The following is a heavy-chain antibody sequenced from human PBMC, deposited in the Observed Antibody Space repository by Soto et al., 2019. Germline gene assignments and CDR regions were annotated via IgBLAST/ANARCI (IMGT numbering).Heavy chain of an antibody. J-gene: IGHJ4*02. V-gene: IGHV3-30*18. CDR3: AKEGPITNWYFDY. CDR1: GFTFSNYG. D-gene: IGHD1-1*01. CDR2: ISYDGNVA. Sequence: QVQLVESEGGVVQPGRSLRLSCAASGFTFSNYGMHWVRQAPGKGLEWVIVISYDGNVAYYADSVKGRFTISRDNSTNTLYLQMNSLRTEDTAMYYCAKEGPITNWYFDYWGQGTLVTVSS.